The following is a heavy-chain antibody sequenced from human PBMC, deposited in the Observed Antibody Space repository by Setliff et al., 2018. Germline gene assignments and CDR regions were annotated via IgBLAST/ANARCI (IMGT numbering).Heavy chain of an antibody. D-gene: IGHD2-21*02. J-gene: IGHJ5*02. CDR1: DDSFTSSRYY. CDR2: ISYSGTP. V-gene: IGHV4-39*01. Sequence: SETLSLTCTVSDDSFTSSRYYWGWIRQAPGSGLEWIGSISYSGTPYYNASVESRVTISIDTSRNQFSLELSSVTVADTATYYCARHRSVTSISPHLDLWGRGARVTVSS. CDR3: ARHRSVTSISPHLDL.